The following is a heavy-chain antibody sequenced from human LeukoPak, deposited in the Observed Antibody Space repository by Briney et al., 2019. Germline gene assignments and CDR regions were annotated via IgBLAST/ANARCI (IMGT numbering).Heavy chain of an antibody. V-gene: IGHV4-34*01. D-gene: IGHD4-17*01. CDR3: ARDPSVKYYMDV. Sequence: PSETLSLTCAVYGGSFSGYYWSWIRQPPGKGLEWIGQINHSGSTNYNPSLKSRVTISVDTSKNQFSLKLSSVTAADTAVYYCARDPSVKYYMDVWGKGTTVTVSS. J-gene: IGHJ6*03. CDR2: INHSGST. CDR1: GGSFSGYY.